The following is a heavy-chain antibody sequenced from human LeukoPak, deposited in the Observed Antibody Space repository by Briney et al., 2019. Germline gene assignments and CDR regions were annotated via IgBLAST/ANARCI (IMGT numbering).Heavy chain of an antibody. J-gene: IGHJ4*02. CDR2: LYSSGST. CDR1: GGSISGYY. V-gene: IGHV4-59*08. Sequence: PSETLSLTCTVSGGSISGYYWSWVRQPPGKGLEWIGYLYSSGSTNYNPSLKSRVTISLDTPENQFSLKLSSVTAADTAVYYCARHYYDRSDSYSFDYWGQGTLVTVSS. D-gene: IGHD3-22*01. CDR3: ARHYYDRSDSYSFDY.